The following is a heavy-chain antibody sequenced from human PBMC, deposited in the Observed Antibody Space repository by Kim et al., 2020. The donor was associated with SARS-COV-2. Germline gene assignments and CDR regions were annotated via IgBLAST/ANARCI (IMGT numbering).Heavy chain of an antibody. D-gene: IGHD3-10*01. Sequence: ASVKVSCKASGYTFTSYAMHWVRQAPGQRLEWMGWINAGNGNTKYSQKFQGRVTITRDTSASTAYMELSSLRSEDTAVYYCARERGVLWFGELYFDYWGQGTLVTVSS. CDR1: GYTFTSYA. CDR2: INAGNGNT. J-gene: IGHJ4*02. V-gene: IGHV1-3*01. CDR3: ARERGVLWFGELYFDY.